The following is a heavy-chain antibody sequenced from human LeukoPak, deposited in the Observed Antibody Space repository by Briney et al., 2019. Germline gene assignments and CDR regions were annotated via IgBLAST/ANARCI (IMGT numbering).Heavy chain of an antibody. J-gene: IGHJ3*02. V-gene: IGHV3-30*12. CDR2: ISYDGSNK. Sequence: GGSLRLSCKASGFPFSSYGMHWVRQAPGKGLEWVAVISYDGSNKYYADSVKGRFTISRDNSKNTLYLQMSSLRAEDTAVYYCAKDPNGDYIGTFDIWGQGTMVTVSS. D-gene: IGHD4-17*01. CDR3: AKDPNGDYIGTFDI. CDR1: GFPFSSYG.